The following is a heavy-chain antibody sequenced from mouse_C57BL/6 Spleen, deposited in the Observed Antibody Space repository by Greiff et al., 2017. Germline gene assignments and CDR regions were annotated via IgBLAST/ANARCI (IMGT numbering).Heavy chain of an antibody. V-gene: IGHV5-4*03. CDR1: GFTFSSYA. J-gene: IGHJ1*03. Sequence: EVMLVESGGGLVKPGGSLKLSCAASGFTFSSYAMSWVRQTPEKRLEWVATISDGGSYTYYPDNVKGRFTISRDNAKNNLYLQMSHLKSEDTAMYYCARLLWSLYWYFDVWGTGTTVTVSS. CDR2: ISDGGSYT. CDR3: ARLLWSLYWYFDV. D-gene: IGHD1-1*02.